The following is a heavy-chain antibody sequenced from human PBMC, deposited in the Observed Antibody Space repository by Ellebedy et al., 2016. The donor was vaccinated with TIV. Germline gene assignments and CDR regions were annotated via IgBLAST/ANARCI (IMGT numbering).Heavy chain of an antibody. V-gene: IGHV1-69*13. CDR2: IIPIFGTA. Sequence: SVKVSXKASGGTFSSYAISWVRQAPGQGLEWMGGIIPIFGTANYAQKFQGRVTITADESTSTAYMELSSLRSEDTAVYYCARQSGSSSRKFDYWGQGTLVTVSS. J-gene: IGHJ4*02. D-gene: IGHD6-6*01. CDR3: ARQSGSSSRKFDY. CDR1: GGTFSSYA.